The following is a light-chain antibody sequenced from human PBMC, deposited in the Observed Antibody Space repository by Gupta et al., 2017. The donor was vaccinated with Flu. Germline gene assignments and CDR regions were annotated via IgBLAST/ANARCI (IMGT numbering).Light chain of an antibody. V-gene: IGKV3-20*01. Sequence: NVLTQSPGSLYLSHGERATLTCRTSQRVSSNYLVWYQQKPGQAPRLLLYAASSRATGIPDRFSASVSATVFTIIISRLEHEDLAVYYCQRYATSHLTFGGGTKVEMK. J-gene: IGKJ4*01. CDR3: QRYATSHLT. CDR1: QRVSSNY. CDR2: AAS.